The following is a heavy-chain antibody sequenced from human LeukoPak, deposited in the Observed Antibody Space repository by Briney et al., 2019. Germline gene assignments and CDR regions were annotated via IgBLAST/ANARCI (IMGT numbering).Heavy chain of an antibody. J-gene: IGHJ6*01. V-gene: IGHV3-21*01. CDR2: ISSGGHNI. Sequence: PGGSLRLSCAASDFTFSCYSMNWFRQAPGEGLEWVSSISSGGHNIFYADPVKGRFTISRDNAKNSLYLQMNSLRVEDTAVYYCARHGDGFYHGMDVWGQGTTVTVSS. D-gene: IGHD4-17*01. CDR1: DFTFSCYS. CDR3: ARHGDGFYHGMDV.